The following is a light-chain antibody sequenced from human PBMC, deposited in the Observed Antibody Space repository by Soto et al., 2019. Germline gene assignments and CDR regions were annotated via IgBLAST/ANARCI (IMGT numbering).Light chain of an antibody. J-gene: IGKJ2*01. V-gene: IGKV1-5*01. Sequence: DIQMTQSPSTLSASVGDRVTIACRASQSIDSWLAWYQQKPGKAPKFLIYDASDLESGVPSRFSGSRSGTDFTLTISSPQPDDFATYYCQQYRDKPFTFGQGTKVEIK. CDR2: DAS. CDR3: QQYRDKPFT. CDR1: QSIDSW.